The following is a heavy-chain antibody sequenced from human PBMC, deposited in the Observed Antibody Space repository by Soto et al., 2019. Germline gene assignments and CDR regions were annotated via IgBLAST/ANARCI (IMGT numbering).Heavy chain of an antibody. Sequence: LGESLKISWRGAWYSFAGYWITWVRQKPGKGLEWMGRIDPSDSQTYYSPSFRGHVTISATKSITAVFLQWSSLRASDTAMYYCARQIYDSDTGPNFQYYFDSWGQGTPVTVSS. CDR3: ARQIYDSDTGPNFQYYFDS. CDR2: IDPSDSQT. V-gene: IGHV5-10-1*01. CDR1: WYSFAGYW. J-gene: IGHJ4*02. D-gene: IGHD3-22*01.